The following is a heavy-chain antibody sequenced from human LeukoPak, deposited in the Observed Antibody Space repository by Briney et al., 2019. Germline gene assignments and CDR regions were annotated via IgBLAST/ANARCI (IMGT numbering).Heavy chain of an antibody. Sequence: PGGSLRLSCEGSGFTFSKTNMNWVRQAPGKGLEWVSSITSSSSSIYYADSVKGRFTISRDNAKNSFYLQLNGLRAEDTAVYYCAGGGEYCSGGSCYSRYYYYYMDVWGKGTTVTVSS. CDR3: AGGGEYCSGGSCYSRYYYYYMDV. CDR1: GFTFSKTN. CDR2: ITSSSSSI. D-gene: IGHD2-15*01. V-gene: IGHV3-21*01. J-gene: IGHJ6*03.